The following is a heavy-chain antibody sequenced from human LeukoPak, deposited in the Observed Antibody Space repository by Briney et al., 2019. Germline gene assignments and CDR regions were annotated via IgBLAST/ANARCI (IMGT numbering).Heavy chain of an antibody. CDR3: ARTGMGLDY. CDR1: GFTFSNYE. Sequence: PGGSLRLSCETSGFTFSNYEMNWVRQAPGKGLEWFSYISSSGSTIYYADSVKGRFTISRDNARNSLYLQMNSLRAEDTAVYYCARTGMGLDYWGQGSLVTVSS. J-gene: IGHJ4*02. D-gene: IGHD6-13*01. V-gene: IGHV3-48*03. CDR2: ISSSGSTI.